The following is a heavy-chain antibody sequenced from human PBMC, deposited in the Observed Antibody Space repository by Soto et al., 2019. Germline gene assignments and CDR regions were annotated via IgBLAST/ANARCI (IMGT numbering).Heavy chain of an antibody. Sequence: GASVKVSCKASGYTFTSYGISWLRQAPGQGLEWMGWISAYNGNTNYAQKLQGRVTMTTDTSTSTAYMELRSLRSDDTAVYYCARDRWAYYDILTGYPYDAFDIWGQGTMVTVS. V-gene: IGHV1-18*04. CDR2: ISAYNGNT. CDR3: ARDRWAYYDILTGYPYDAFDI. D-gene: IGHD3-9*01. CDR1: GYTFTSYG. J-gene: IGHJ3*02.